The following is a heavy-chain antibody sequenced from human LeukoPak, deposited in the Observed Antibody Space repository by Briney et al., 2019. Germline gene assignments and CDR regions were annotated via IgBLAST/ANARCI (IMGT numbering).Heavy chain of an antibody. CDR3: ARVRIVVVPAAIQHDYYYYYMDV. CDR2: IIPIFGTA. D-gene: IGHD2-2*02. V-gene: IGHV1-69*05. Sequence: ASVKVSCKASGGTFSSYAISWVRQAPGQGLEWMGGIIPIFGTANYAQKFQGRVTITTDESTSTAYMELSSLRSKDTAVYYCARVRIVVVPAAIQHDYYYYYMDVWGKGTTVTVSS. J-gene: IGHJ6*03. CDR1: GGTFSSYA.